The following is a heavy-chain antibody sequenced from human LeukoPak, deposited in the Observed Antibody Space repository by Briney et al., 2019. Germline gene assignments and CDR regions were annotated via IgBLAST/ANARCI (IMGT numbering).Heavy chain of an antibody. CDR3: AKGRRAITFGGALTPFDY. CDR1: GFTFDDYA. V-gene: IGHV3-9*01. J-gene: IGHJ4*02. D-gene: IGHD3-16*01. CDR2: ISWNSGSI. Sequence: PGGSLRLSCAASGFTFDDYAMHWVRQAPGKGLEWVSGISWNSGSIGYADSVKGRFTISRDNAKNSLYLQMNSLRAEDTALYYCAKGRRAITFGGALTPFDYWGQGTLVTVSS.